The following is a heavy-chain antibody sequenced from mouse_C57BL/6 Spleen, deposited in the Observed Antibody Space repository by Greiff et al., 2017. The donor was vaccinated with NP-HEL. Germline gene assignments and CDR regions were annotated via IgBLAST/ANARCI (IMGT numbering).Heavy chain of an antibody. CDR2: IDPSDSYT. D-gene: IGHD3-3*01. CDR1: GYTFTSYW. Sequence: QVQLQQPGAELVMPGASVKLSCKASGYTFTSYWMHWVKQRPGQGLEWIGEIDPSDSYTNYNQKFKGKSTLTVDKSSSTAYMQLSSLTSEDSAVYYCASASGGTEFAYWGQGTLVTVSA. V-gene: IGHV1-69*01. J-gene: IGHJ3*01. CDR3: ASASGGTEFAY.